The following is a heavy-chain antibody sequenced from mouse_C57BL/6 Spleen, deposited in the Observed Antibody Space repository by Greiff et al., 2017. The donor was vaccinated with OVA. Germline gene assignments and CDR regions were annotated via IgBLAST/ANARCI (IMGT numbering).Heavy chain of an antibody. CDR3: ARGVVARYFDV. J-gene: IGHJ1*03. Sequence: QVHVKQPGAELVMPGASVKLSCKASGYTFTSYWMHWVKQRPGQGLEWIGEIDPSDSYTNYNQKFKGKSTLTVDKSSSTAYMQLSSRTSEDSAVYYCARGVVARYFDVWGTGTTVTVSS. CDR1: GYTFTSYW. V-gene: IGHV1-69*01. CDR2: IDPSDSYT. D-gene: IGHD1-1*01.